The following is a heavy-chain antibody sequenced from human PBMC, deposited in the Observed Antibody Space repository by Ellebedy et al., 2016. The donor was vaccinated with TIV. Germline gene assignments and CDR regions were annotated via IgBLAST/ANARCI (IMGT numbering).Heavy chain of an antibody. Sequence: GESLKISCAASGFTFSDYYMSWIRQAPGKGLEWVSYISSSSSYTNYADSVKGRVTISRDNAKNSLFLQMNSLRAEDTAVYYCARYCSSTSCPTDYYYGLDVWGQGTTVTVSS. V-gene: IGHV3-11*06. D-gene: IGHD2-2*01. CDR2: ISSSSSYT. CDR3: ARYCSSTSCPTDYYYGLDV. J-gene: IGHJ6*02. CDR1: GFTFSDYY.